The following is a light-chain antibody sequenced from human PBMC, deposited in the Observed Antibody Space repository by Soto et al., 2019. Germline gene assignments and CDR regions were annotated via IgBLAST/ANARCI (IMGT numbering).Light chain of an antibody. V-gene: IGKV1-17*01. CDR2: AAS. CDR3: QQHNSYPMT. CDR1: QDIRSD. Sequence: DIQMTQFPSSLSASVGDRVTITCRASQDIRSDLGWYHQKPGKPPKRLIYAASSLQSGVPSRFSGSGSGTEFTLTISSLQPEDFAIYYCQQHNSYPMTFGGGTKVEIK. J-gene: IGKJ4*01.